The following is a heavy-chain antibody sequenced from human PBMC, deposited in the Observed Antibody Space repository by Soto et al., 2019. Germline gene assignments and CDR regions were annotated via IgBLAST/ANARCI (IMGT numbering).Heavy chain of an antibody. CDR1: GGSISRSTYY. J-gene: IGHJ5*02. CDR2: IYYSGST. D-gene: IGHD2-2*02. CDR3: ARQVPAAIRLGWFDP. V-gene: IGHV4-39*01. Sequence: SETLSLTCTVSGGSISRSTYYWGWIRQPPGKGLEWIGSIYYSGSTYYRPSLKSRVTISVDTSKNQFSLKLSSVTAADTAVYYCARQVPAAIRLGWFDPWGQGTLVSVSS.